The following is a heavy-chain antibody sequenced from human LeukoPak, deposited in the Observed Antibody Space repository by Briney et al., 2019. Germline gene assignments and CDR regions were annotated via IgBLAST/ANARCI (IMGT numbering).Heavy chain of an antibody. J-gene: IGHJ1*01. CDR1: GFTFSSYS. CDR3: ASSGVGATSQH. V-gene: IGHV3-21*01. D-gene: IGHD1-26*01. CDR2: ISSSSSYI. Sequence: PGGSLRLSCAASGFTFSSYSMNWVRQAPGKGLEWVSSISSSSSYIYYADSVKGRFTISGDNAKNSLYLQMNSLRAEDTAVYYCASSGVGATSQHWGQGTLVTVSS.